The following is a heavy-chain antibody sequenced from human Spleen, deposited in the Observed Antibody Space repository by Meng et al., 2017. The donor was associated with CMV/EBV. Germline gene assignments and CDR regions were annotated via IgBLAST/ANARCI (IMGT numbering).Heavy chain of an antibody. D-gene: IGHD4-23*01. Sequence: GESLKISCVGSGFTFSTYWMSWVRQTPGKGPEWMANIKQDGSEKYYVDSVKGRFTISRNNTESSLYLQMNSLRAEDTAVYYCLRWDWPFDLWGRGTLVTVSS. V-gene: IGHV3-7*01. CDR3: LRWDWPFDL. CDR2: IKQDGSEK. J-gene: IGHJ2*01. CDR1: GFTFSTYW.